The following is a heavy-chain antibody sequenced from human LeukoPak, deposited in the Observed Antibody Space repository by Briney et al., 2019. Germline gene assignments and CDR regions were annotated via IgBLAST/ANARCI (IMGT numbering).Heavy chain of an antibody. D-gene: IGHD4-17*01. V-gene: IGHV4-34*01. CDR2: INHSGGT. Sequence: SETLSLTCAVYGGSFSGYYWSWIRQPPGMGLEWIGEINHSGGTNYNPSLKSRVTISVDTSKNQFSLKLSSVTAADTAVYYCASGEGYGDYFDYWGQGTLVTVSS. J-gene: IGHJ4*02. CDR3: ASGEGYGDYFDY. CDR1: GGSFSGYY.